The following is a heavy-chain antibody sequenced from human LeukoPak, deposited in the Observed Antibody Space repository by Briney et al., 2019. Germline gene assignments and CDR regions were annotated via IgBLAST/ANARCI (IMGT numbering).Heavy chain of an antibody. V-gene: IGHV1-2*02. Sequence: ASVKVSCKASGYTFTGYYMHWVRQAPGQGLEWMEWINPNSGDTNYAQNFQGRVTMTRDTSISTAYMELSRLRSDDTAFYYCARDRSRWYEFDYWGQGTLVTVSS. D-gene: IGHD6-13*01. CDR1: GYTFTGYY. CDR2: INPNSGDT. J-gene: IGHJ4*02. CDR3: ARDRSRWYEFDY.